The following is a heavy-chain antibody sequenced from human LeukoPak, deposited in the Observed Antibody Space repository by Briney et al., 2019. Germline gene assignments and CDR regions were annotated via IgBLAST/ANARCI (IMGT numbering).Heavy chain of an antibody. CDR2: ILVNGGT. V-gene: IGHV3-23*01. D-gene: IGHD3-10*01. J-gene: IGHJ4*02. Sequence: GGSLRLSCIASGFTFSNYTMSWVRQAPGEGLKWVSGILVNGGTYYADSVKGRFTISRDNSKNTLYLQMNSLRADDTAVYYCAKDRIYADGLWDFDYWGQGTLVTVSS. CDR3: AKDRIYADGLWDFDY. CDR1: GFTFSNYT.